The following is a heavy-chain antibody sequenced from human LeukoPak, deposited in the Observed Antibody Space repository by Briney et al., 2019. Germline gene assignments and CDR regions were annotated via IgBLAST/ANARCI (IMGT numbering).Heavy chain of an antibody. D-gene: IGHD2-2*01. V-gene: IGHV3-7*01. CDR2: IKQDGSEK. J-gene: IGHJ5*02. Sequence: GGSLRLSCAASGFTFSSYWMSWVRQAPGKGLEWVANIKQDGSEKYYVDSVKGRFTISRDNAKNSLYLQMNSLRAEDTAVYYCAGNSDIVVVPAAGWYNWFDPWGQGTLVTVSS. CDR1: GFTFSSYW. CDR3: AGNSDIVVVPAAGWYNWFDP.